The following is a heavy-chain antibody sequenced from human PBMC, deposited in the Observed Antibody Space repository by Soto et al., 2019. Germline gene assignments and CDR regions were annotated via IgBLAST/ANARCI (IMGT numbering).Heavy chain of an antibody. CDR2: ISWDGGST. Sequence: GGSLRLSCAASGFTFDDYTMHWVRQAPGKGLEWVSLISWDGGSTYYADSVMGRFTISRDNSKNSLYLQMNSLRTEDTALYYCAKDMDLRDFWSGYDNYYYYYGMDVWGQGTTVTVSS. J-gene: IGHJ6*02. V-gene: IGHV3-43*01. D-gene: IGHD3-3*01. CDR1: GFTFDDYT. CDR3: AKDMDLRDFWSGYDNYYYYYGMDV.